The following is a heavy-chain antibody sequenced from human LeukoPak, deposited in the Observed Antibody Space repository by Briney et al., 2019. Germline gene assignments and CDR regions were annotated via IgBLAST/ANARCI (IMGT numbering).Heavy chain of an antibody. Sequence: GGSLRLSCAPSGFTFDDFAMTWVRQAPGKGLEWVSEITGSGGSTYYADSVKGRFTISRDNSKNTLYLQMNSLRAEDTAIYYCARELFDFDYWGQGTPVTVSS. J-gene: IGHJ4*02. D-gene: IGHD3-10*01. CDR2: ITGSGGST. CDR1: GFTFDDFA. V-gene: IGHV3-23*01. CDR3: ARELFDFDY.